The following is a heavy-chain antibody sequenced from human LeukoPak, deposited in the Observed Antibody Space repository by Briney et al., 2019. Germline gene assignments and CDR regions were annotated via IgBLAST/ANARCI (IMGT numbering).Heavy chain of an antibody. D-gene: IGHD1-26*01. V-gene: IGHV3-33*06. Sequence: GGSLRLSCAASGFTFISYGMHWVREAPGKGLEWVAVKWYDGSNKYYADSVKGRFTISRDNSKNTLYLQMNSLRAEDTAVYYCAKDRDGSYDRGPRDAFDIWGQEAMVTVSS. CDR1: GFTFISYG. CDR3: AKDRDGSYDRGPRDAFDI. CDR2: KWYDGSNK. J-gene: IGHJ3*02.